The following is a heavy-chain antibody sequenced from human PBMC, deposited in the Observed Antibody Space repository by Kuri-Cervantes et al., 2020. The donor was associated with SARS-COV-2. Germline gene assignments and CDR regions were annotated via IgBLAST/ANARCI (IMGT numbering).Heavy chain of an antibody. Sequence: SETLSLTCAVYGGSFSDYYGSWIRQPPGKGLEWIGEINHSGTTNYNPSLKSRVTISVDASKNQFSLKLSSVTAADTAVYYCARLPLLDLSGYSPAGYPWFDPWGLGTLVTVSS. CDR3: ARLPLLDLSGYSPAGYPWFDP. V-gene: IGHV4-34*01. CDR1: GGSFSDYY. CDR2: INHSGTT. J-gene: IGHJ5*02. D-gene: IGHD5-12*01.